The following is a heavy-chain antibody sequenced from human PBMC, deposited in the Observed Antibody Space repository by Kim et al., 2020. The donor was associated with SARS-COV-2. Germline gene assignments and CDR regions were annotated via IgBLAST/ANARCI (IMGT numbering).Heavy chain of an antibody. CDR2: IYSGGST. CDR3: ARVCHSIGWYLEPDAFEI. Sequence: GGSLRLSCAASGFTVSSNYMSWVRQAPGKGLEWVSVIYSGGSTYYADYVKGRFTIFRHNSKNTLYLQMNSLIAEDTAGYYCARVCHSIGWYLEPDAFEICGDERLVTVSP. D-gene: IGHD6-19*01. CDR1: GFTVSSNY. V-gene: IGHV3-53*04. J-gene: IGHJ3*02.